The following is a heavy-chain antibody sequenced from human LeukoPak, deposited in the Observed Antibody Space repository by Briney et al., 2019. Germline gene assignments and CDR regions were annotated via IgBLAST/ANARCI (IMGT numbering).Heavy chain of an antibody. D-gene: IGHD6-13*01. CDR1: GGSISSSSYY. Sequence: SETLSLTCTVSGGSISSSSYYWGWIRQPPGKGLEWIESIYYSGSTYYNPSLKSRVTISVDTSKNRFSLKLSSVTAADTAVYYCVSGSSWYHYFDYWGQGTLVTVSS. V-gene: IGHV4-39*01. J-gene: IGHJ4*02. CDR3: VSGSSWYHYFDY. CDR2: IYYSGST.